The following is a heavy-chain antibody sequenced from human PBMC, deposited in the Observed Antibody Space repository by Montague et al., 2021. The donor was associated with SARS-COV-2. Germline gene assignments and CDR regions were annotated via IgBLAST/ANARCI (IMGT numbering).Heavy chain of an antibody. V-gene: IGHV4-34*01. J-gene: IGHJ6*03. CDR3: ARLRDGVVPSPILGVGPYYSYYYMDV. Sequence: SETLSLPFSVHGTSFSGYYWNWIRQPPGKGLEWIGEINHGGSTKYSPSLKSRLTISADTSKNQFSLKLTSVAAADTAAYYCARLRDGVVPSPILGVGPYYSYYYMDVWGRGTTVTVSS. D-gene: IGHD3-10*01. CDR1: GTSFSGYY. CDR2: INHGGST.